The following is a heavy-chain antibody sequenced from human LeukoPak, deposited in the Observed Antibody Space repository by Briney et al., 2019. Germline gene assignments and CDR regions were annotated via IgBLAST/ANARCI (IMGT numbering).Heavy chain of an antibody. Sequence: GGSLRLSCVVSGFTFSSYWMNWVRQAPGKGLEWVANIHEDGSDKYYVDSVKGRFTISRDNAKNSLYLQMNSLRDEDTAVYYCARGYNYGYYFDYWGQGTLVTVSS. V-gene: IGHV3-7*02. CDR2: IHEDGSDK. CDR3: ARGYNYGYYFDY. D-gene: IGHD5-18*01. J-gene: IGHJ4*02. CDR1: GFTFSSYW.